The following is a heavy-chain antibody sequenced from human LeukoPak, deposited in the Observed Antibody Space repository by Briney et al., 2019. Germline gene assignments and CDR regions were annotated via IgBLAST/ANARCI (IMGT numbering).Heavy chain of an antibody. CDR2: IGDSEDT. CDR3: TKHSAISTPGRAFAP. J-gene: IGHJ5*02. Sequence: GGSLRLSCAVSAASVFTFSIYAVNWVRQAPGKGLEWVSTIGDSEDTHYADSVKGRFTISRDNSKNMLYLQMNSLRVEDTAIYYCTKHSAISTPGRAFAPWGQGTLVTVSS. D-gene: IGHD2-2*02. V-gene: IGHV3-23*01. CDR1: VFTFSIYA.